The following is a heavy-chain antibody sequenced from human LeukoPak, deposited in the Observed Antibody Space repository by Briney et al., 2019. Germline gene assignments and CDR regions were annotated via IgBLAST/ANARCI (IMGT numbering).Heavy chain of an antibody. CDR2: INSDGSST. J-gene: IGHJ4*02. Sequence: GGSLRLSCAASGFTFSSYWMHWVRQAPGKGLVWVSRINSDGSSTSYADSVKGRFTISRDNAKNSLYLQINSLRAEDTAIYYCARNDDYGDDFWGQGTLVTVSS. CDR1: GFTFSSYW. D-gene: IGHD5-12*01. V-gene: IGHV3-74*01. CDR3: ARNDDYGDDF.